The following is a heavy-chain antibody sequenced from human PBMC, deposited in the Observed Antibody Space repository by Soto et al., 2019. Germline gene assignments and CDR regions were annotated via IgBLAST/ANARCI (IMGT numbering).Heavy chain of an antibody. D-gene: IGHD3-16*01. CDR3: ARMATFGSLNWFDP. Sequence: GASVKVSCKASGYPFTGHYIHWVRQAPEQGPEWMGEIGPESGATRYAQKFQGRVTMTRDMSITTVYMELSSLRSDDTAIYYCARMATFGSLNWFDPWGQGTLVTVSS. V-gene: IGHV1-2*02. CDR1: GYPFTGHY. CDR2: IGPESGAT. J-gene: IGHJ5*02.